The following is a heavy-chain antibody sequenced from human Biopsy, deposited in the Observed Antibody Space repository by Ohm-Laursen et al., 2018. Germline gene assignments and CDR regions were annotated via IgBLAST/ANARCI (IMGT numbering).Heavy chain of an antibody. CDR3: GRAVRNQLLTDP. J-gene: IGHJ5*02. D-gene: IGHD1-7*01. CDR2: LNPVSGNS. Sequence: ASVKVSCKASGYTFTCYDITWVRQASGQGPEWIGWLNPVSGNSNFGQKFRGRVTVTSDTSISTAYVELSGLTSDDTATYYCGRAVRNQLLTDPWGQGTLVTVTS. CDR1: GYTFTCYD. V-gene: IGHV1-8*01.